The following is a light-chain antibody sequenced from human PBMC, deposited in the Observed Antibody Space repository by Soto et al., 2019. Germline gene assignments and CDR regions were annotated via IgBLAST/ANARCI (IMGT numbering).Light chain of an antibody. CDR1: QSVSTY. CDR3: QQRSNWPPGLT. CDR2: DAS. J-gene: IGKJ4*01. V-gene: IGKV3-11*01. Sequence: EIVLTQSPATLSLSPGERATLSCRASQSVSTYLAWYQQKPGQAPRLLIYDASNRATGIPARFSGSGSGTDFTPTIRSLEPEDFAVYYCQQRSNWPPGLTFGGGTKVEIK.